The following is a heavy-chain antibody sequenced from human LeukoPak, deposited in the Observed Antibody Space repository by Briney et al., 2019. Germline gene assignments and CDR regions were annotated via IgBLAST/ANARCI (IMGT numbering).Heavy chain of an antibody. CDR2: ISGSGAGT. D-gene: IGHD3-22*01. CDR3: TKGPQVGSGYHPDY. CDR1: GFTLSSYA. Sequence: GGSLRLSCAASGFTLSSYAMSWVRPAPGEGLEWVSGISGSGAGTYYADSVKGRFTISRDNSKNTLYLQMNSLRAEDTAVYYCTKGPQVGSGYHPDYWGQGTLVTVSS. V-gene: IGHV3-23*01. J-gene: IGHJ4*02.